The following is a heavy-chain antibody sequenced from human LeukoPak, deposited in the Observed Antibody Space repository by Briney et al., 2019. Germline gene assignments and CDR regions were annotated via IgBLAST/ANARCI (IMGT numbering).Heavy chain of an antibody. Sequence: GGSLRLSCAASGFTFSSYAMNRVRQAPGKGLEWVSSISGSDDSTYYADSVKGRFTISRDNSKNTLYLQMSSLRVEDTAVYYCARGLGTFDYWGQGTLVTVSS. CDR3: ARGLGTFDY. J-gene: IGHJ4*02. CDR2: ISGSDDST. D-gene: IGHD3-10*01. CDR1: GFTFSSYA. V-gene: IGHV3-23*01.